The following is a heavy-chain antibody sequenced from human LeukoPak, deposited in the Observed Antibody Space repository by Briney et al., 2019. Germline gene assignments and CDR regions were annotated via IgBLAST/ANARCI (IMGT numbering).Heavy chain of an antibody. Sequence: SETLSLTCTVSGGSVSSGSYYWSWIRQPPGKGLEWIGYIYYSGSTNYNPSLKSRVTISVATSKNQFSLKLTSVTAADTAVYYCTISGSTNPLDNNWFDPWGQGTLVTVSS. D-gene: IGHD3-10*01. CDR2: IYYSGST. J-gene: IGHJ5*02. CDR3: TISGSTNPLDNNWFDP. CDR1: GGSVSSGSYY. V-gene: IGHV4-61*01.